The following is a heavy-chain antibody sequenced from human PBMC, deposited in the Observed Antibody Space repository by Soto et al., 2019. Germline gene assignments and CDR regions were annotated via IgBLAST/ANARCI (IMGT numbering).Heavy chain of an antibody. CDR1: GGSISSSSYY. D-gene: IGHD1-26*01. Sequence: QLQLQESGPGLVKPSETLSLTCTVSGGSISSSSYYWGWIRQPPGKGLEWIGSIYYSGSTYYNPSLKSRVTISVDTSKNQFSLKLSSVTAADTAVYYCERQVGATYCDYWGQGTLVTVSS. J-gene: IGHJ4*02. CDR2: IYYSGST. CDR3: ERQVGATYCDY. V-gene: IGHV4-39*01.